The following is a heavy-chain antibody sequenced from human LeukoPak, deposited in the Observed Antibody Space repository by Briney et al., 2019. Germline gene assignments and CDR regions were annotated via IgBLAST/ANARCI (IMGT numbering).Heavy chain of an antibody. CDR2: NNGGGSTT. CDR1: GFSLSGYW. Sequence: GGSLRLSCVASGFSLSGYWMYWVRQAPGKGLMYISRNNGGGSTTNYADVVEGRFTMSRDSVKNTLYLQMNSLRVEDTAVYYCARDPRNVGLAPWGQGTLVTVSS. V-gene: IGHV3-74*01. CDR3: ARDPRNVGLAP. D-gene: IGHD2-15*01. J-gene: IGHJ5*02.